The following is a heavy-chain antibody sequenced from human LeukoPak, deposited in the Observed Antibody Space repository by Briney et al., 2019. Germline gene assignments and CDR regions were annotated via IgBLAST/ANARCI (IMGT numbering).Heavy chain of an antibody. V-gene: IGHV4-59*01. D-gene: IGHD3-3*01. CDR1: GGSISPYY. J-gene: IGHJ6*03. Sequence: SETLSLTCTVSGGSISPYYWSWIRQPPGKGLEWIGYIYYSGSTNYNPSLKSRVTISVGTSKNQFSLKLSSVTAADTAVYYCARGGLREDYDFWSGAYYYYYMDVWGKGTTVTVSS. CDR2: IYYSGST. CDR3: ARGGLREDYDFWSGAYYYYYMDV.